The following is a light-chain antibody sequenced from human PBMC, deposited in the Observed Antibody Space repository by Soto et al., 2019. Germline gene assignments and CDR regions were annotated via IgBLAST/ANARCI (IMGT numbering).Light chain of an antibody. Sequence: IVMTQSPATLSVSPGEKATLSCRAGQTVYNNLAWYQQKPGQAPRLLVYFASTRATGIPARFSGSGSGTEFSLTISSLQSEDFALYYCQQYTAWPLTFGGGTKVETK. V-gene: IGKV3-15*01. CDR2: FAS. CDR3: QQYTAWPLT. CDR1: QTVYNN. J-gene: IGKJ4*01.